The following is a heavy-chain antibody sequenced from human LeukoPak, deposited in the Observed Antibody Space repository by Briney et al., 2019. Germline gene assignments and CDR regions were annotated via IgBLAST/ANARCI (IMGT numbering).Heavy chain of an antibody. CDR1: GFTFSSYA. Sequence: PGGSLRLSCAASGFTFSSYAMNWVRQAPGKGLEWVSVITYSGSNKYYADSVKGRFTISRDNSKNTLYLQMNSLRAEDTAVYYCAREFPLLYSSDWHTPRDLHFDYWGQGTLVTVSS. CDR2: ITYSGSNK. CDR3: AREFPLLYSSDWHTPRDLHFDY. J-gene: IGHJ4*02. D-gene: IGHD6-25*01. V-gene: IGHV3-30*04.